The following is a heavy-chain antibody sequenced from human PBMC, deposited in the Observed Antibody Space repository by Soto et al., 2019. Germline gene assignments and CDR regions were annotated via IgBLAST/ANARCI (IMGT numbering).Heavy chain of an antibody. J-gene: IGHJ4*02. CDR2: IYYSGST. V-gene: IGHV4-39*01. Sequence: PSETLSLTCTVSVCSISSSSYYWGWIRQPPGKGLEWIGSIYYSGSTYYNPSLKSRVTISVDTSKNQFSLKLSSVTAADTAVYYCARRYIRGYSLDYWGQGTLVTVSS. CDR1: VCSISSSSYY. D-gene: IGHD5-18*01. CDR3: ARRYIRGYSLDY.